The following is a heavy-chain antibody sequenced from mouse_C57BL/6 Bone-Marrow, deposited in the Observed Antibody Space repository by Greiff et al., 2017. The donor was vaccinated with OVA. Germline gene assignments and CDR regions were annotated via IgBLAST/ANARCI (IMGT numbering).Heavy chain of an antibody. CDR2: IFPGSGST. CDR1: GYTFTDYY. Sequence: VQLQQSGPELVKPGASVKISCKASGYTFTDYYINWVKQRPGQGLEWIGWIFPGSGSTYYNEKFKGKATLTVDKSSSTAYMLLSSLTSEDSAVYFCARLDYYSSSYVGYWGQGTTLTVSS. V-gene: IGHV1-75*01. CDR3: ARLDYYSSSYVGY. J-gene: IGHJ2*01. D-gene: IGHD1-1*01.